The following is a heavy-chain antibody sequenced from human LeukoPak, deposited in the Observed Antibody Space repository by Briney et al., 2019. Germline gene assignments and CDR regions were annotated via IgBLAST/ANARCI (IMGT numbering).Heavy chain of an antibody. CDR2: VSHSGST. J-gene: IGHJ4*02. CDR1: GYSISSGYY. Sequence: SETLSLTCSVSGYSISSGYYWGWIRQPPGKGLEWIGAVSHSGSTYYNPSLKSRVTISIDASKNQFSLKLSSVTAADTAVYFCARTPYGANSCADYWGQGSLVTVSS. D-gene: IGHD4-23*01. CDR3: ARTPYGANSCADY. V-gene: IGHV4-38-2*01.